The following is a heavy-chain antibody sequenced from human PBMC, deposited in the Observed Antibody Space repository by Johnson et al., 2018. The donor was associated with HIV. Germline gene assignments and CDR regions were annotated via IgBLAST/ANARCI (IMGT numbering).Heavy chain of an antibody. Sequence: QVQLVESGGGLVQPGGSLRLSCAASGFTVSSNYMSWVRQAPGKGLEWVAVISYDGSNKYYADSVKGRFTISRDNSKNTLYLQMSSLRAYDTAVYYCAKGQVARGPLDIWGQGTMVTVSS. D-gene: IGHD2-15*01. CDR1: GFTVSSNY. J-gene: IGHJ3*02. CDR3: AKGQVARGPLDI. V-gene: IGHV3-30*18. CDR2: ISYDGSNK.